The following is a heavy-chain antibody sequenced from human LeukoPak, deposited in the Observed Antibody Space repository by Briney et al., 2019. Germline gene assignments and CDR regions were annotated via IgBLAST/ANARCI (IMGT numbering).Heavy chain of an antibody. V-gene: IGHV4-4*09. Sequence: SETLSLTCTVSGGSISSYYWSWIRQPPGKGLEWIGYIYTSGSTNYNPSLKSRVTISVDTSKNQFSLKLSSVTAADTAVYSCARRGGWELSGSFFDYWGQGTLVTVSS. D-gene: IGHD1-26*01. CDR1: GGSISSYY. CDR3: ARRGGWELSGSFFDY. J-gene: IGHJ4*02. CDR2: IYTSGST.